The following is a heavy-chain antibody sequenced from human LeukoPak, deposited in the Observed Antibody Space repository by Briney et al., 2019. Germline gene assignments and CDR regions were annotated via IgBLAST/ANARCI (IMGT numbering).Heavy chain of an antibody. CDR1: GFRFDDHG. Sequence: GGSLRLSCAASGFRFDDHGMSWVRQAPGKGLERVSGINWNGGSTGYGDSVKGRFTISRDNAKNSLYLQMNSLRAEDTALYYCAGGDRNGWYFDYWGQGILVTVSS. D-gene: IGHD6-19*01. CDR2: INWNGGST. CDR3: AGGDRNGWYFDY. V-gene: IGHV3-20*04. J-gene: IGHJ4*02.